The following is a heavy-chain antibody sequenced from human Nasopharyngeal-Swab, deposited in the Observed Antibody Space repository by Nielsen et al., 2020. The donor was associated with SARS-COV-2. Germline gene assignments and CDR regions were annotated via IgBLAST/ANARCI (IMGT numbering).Heavy chain of an antibody. CDR1: GFTFSASS. Sequence: GESLKISCLASGFTFSASSMHWVRQAPGKGLEWVAFTQSDETKKYYADSVRGRFTISRDTSRDTLYLQMNSLRPEDTAIYYCATGNYAGQDYWGRGTLVTVSS. V-gene: IGHV3-30*02. CDR3: ATGNYAGQDY. D-gene: IGHD1-7*01. CDR2: TQSDETKK. J-gene: IGHJ4*02.